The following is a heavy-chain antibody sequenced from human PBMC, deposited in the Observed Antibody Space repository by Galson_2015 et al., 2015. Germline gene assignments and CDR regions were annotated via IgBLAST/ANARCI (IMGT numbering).Heavy chain of an antibody. J-gene: IGHJ6*03. CDR3: AKDHKRTAKVFRYHSVTDYHYIDV. D-gene: IGHD1-14*01. Sequence: SLRLSCAASGFTFSDYAMNWVRQAPGKGLEWVSAISTGETTYYADSVKGRFSISRDNSKSMLYLQMNSLRAEETAVYYCAKDHKRTAKVFRYHSVTDYHYIDVWGKGTAVIVSS. CDR2: ISTGETT. V-gene: IGHV3-23*01. CDR1: GFTFSDYA.